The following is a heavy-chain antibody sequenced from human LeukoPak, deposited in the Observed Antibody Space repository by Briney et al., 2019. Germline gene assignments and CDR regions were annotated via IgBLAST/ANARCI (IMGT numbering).Heavy chain of an antibody. D-gene: IGHD5-18*01. CDR1: GFTFSSYA. CDR3: AKGFSFGFAQFAEYFQH. Sequence: PGGSLRLSCAASGFTFSSYAMHWVRQAPGKGLEWVAVISYDGSNKYYADSVKGRFTISRDNAKNSLYLQMNSLRAEDTAVYFCAKGFSFGFAQFAEYFQHWGQGTLVTVSS. CDR2: ISYDGSNK. J-gene: IGHJ1*01. V-gene: IGHV3-30-3*01.